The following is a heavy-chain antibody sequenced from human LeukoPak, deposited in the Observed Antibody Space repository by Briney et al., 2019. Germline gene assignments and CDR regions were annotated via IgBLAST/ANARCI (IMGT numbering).Heavy chain of an antibody. CDR3: ARLLVGTAMPNFDY. D-gene: IGHD5-18*01. CDR2: ISSSSSYI. CDR1: GFTFSSYS. J-gene: IGHJ4*02. Sequence: PGRPLRLSCAASGFTFSSYSMNWVRQAPGKGLEWVSSISSSSSYIYYADSVKGRFTISRDNAKNSLYLQMNSLRAEDTAVYYCARLLVGTAMPNFDYWGQGTLVTVSS. V-gene: IGHV3-21*01.